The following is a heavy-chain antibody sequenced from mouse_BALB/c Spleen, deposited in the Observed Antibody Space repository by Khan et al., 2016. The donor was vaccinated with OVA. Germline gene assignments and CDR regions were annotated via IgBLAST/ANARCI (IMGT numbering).Heavy chain of an antibody. CDR3: AKGVWSYYFALDY. CDR2: IWGGGRT. Sequence: VELVESGPGLVAPSQRVTITCTVSGFSLTDYGVSWIRKTPGKGLEWLGVIWGGGRTYYISALKSRLSISKNNAYSQVFLKMSSLQTDDSAMYYCAKGVWSYYFALDYWGQGTSVTVSS. J-gene: IGHJ4*01. V-gene: IGHV2-6-5*01. CDR1: GFSLTDYG.